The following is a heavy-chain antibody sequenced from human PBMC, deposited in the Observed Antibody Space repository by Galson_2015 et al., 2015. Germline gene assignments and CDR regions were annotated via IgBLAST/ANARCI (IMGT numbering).Heavy chain of an antibody. D-gene: IGHD3-10*01. CDR3: ARGYYYGSGSYYSRGGSRIDY. J-gene: IGHJ4*02. CDR1: SGSFSGYY. Sequence: SETLSLTCAVYSGSFSGYYWSWIRQPPGKGLEWIGEINHSGSTNYNPSLESRVTISVDTSKNQFSLKLSSVTAADTAVYYCARGYYYGSGSYYSRGGSRIDYWGQGTLVTVSS. CDR2: INHSGST. V-gene: IGHV4-34*01.